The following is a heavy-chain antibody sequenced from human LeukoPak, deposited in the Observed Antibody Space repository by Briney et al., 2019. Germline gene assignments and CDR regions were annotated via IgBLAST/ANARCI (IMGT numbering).Heavy chain of an antibody. J-gene: IGHJ4*02. D-gene: IGHD1-26*01. Sequence: PSETLSLTCTVSGGSISSYYWSWIRQPPGKGLEWIGYIYYSGSTNYNPSLKSRVTISVDTSKNQFSLKLSSVTAADTAVYYCAGSSLGRYDYWGQGTLVTVSS. CDR1: GGSISSYY. CDR3: AGSSLGRYDY. V-gene: IGHV4-59*08. CDR2: IYYSGST.